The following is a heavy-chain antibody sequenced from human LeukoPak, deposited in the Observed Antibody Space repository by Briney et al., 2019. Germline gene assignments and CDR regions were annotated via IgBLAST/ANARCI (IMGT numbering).Heavy chain of an antibody. D-gene: IGHD2-15*01. J-gene: IGHJ4*02. V-gene: IGHV1-69*13. CDR2: IIPIFGTA. CDR1: GGTFSSYA. CDR3: AATTDIVVVVAASPPYFDY. Sequence: SVKVSCKASGGTFSSYAISWVRQAPGQGLERMGGIIPIFGTANYAQKFQGRVTITADESTSTAYMELSSLRSEDTAVYYCAATTDIVVVVAASPPYFDYWGQGTLVTVSS.